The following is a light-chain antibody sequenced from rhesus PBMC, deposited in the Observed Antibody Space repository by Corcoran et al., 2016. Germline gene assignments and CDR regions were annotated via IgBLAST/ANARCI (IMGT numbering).Light chain of an antibody. CDR1: AGAVTSDNF. Sequence: QAVVTQEPSLTVSPGGTVTLTCGPSAGAVTSDNFPSWIQQKPGQAPRGLIYSTNSKHSWTPARFSGSLAGDKAVLTLSDAQAEDEAEYFCLLYYSRGNVFGSGTKLTVL. J-gene: IGLJ6*01. CDR3: LLYYSRGNV. V-gene: IGLV7-76*01. CDR2: STN.